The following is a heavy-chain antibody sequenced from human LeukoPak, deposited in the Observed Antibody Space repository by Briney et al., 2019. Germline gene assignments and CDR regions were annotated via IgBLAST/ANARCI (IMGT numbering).Heavy chain of an antibody. Sequence: SETLSLTCTVSGGSISSSSYYWGWIRQPPGKGLEWIGSIHYSGTTYYNPSLKSRVTISVDTSKNQFSLKLTSVTAADTAVYYCARGPAGYYRSWNRGIDYWGQGTLVTVSS. V-gene: IGHV4-39*07. D-gene: IGHD3-9*01. J-gene: IGHJ4*02. CDR2: IHYSGTT. CDR1: GGSISSSSYY. CDR3: ARGPAGYYRSWNRGIDY.